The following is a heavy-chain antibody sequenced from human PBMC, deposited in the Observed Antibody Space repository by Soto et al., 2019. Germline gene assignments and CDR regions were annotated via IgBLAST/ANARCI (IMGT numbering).Heavy chain of an antibody. Sequence: SVKVSGKASGVTFDSYVISWLRQAPGQGLEWMGGIMPIFGTPNYAQKFRGRVTISADESTSTAYLELSSLTSDDTAVYYCARVHSSGIFYFVDPWGQGTLVTVSS. D-gene: IGHD3-10*01. CDR3: ARVHSSGIFYFVDP. CDR1: GVTFDSYV. CDR2: IMPIFGTP. V-gene: IGHV1-69*13. J-gene: IGHJ5*02.